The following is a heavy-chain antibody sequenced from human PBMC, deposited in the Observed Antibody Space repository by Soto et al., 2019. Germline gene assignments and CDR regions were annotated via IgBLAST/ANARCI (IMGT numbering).Heavy chain of an antibody. V-gene: IGHV4-61*01. D-gene: IGHD2-15*01. CDR2: IYYSGST. CDR1: GGSVSSGSYY. J-gene: IGHJ6*02. CDR3: ATASVVVAATSYYYYSVTDV. Sequence: QVQLQESGPGLVKPSETLSLTCTVSGGSVSSGSYYWSWIRQPPGKGLEWIGYIYYSGSTNCNPALMIRVAISLEPSRIQFSRKPSAVTATDPAVYDCATASVVVAATSYYYYSVTDVRGQETAVTVSS.